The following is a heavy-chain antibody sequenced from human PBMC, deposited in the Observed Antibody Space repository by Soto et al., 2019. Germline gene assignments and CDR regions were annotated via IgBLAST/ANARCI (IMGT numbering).Heavy chain of an antibody. Sequence: QVQLVESGGGVVQPGRSLRLSCAASGFTFSSYDMHWVRQAPGKGLEWVAVIWYDGSNKYYADSVKGRFTISRDNSKNTLYLQMNSLRAEDTAVYYCAREVMGEFPYDPHFDYWGQGTLVTVSS. D-gene: IGHD3-16*01. CDR2: IWYDGSNK. CDR3: AREVMGEFPYDPHFDY. V-gene: IGHV3-33*01. J-gene: IGHJ4*02. CDR1: GFTFSSYD.